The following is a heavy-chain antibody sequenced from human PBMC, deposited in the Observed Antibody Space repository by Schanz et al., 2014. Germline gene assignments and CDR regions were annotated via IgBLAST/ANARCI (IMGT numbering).Heavy chain of an antibody. J-gene: IGHJ4*02. D-gene: IGHD2-2*01. CDR3: ARGGFFDSTSFDS. V-gene: IGHV1-46*03. CDR1: GYTFTSYG. Sequence: QGQLVQSGAEVKKPGASVKVSCKASGYTFTSYGITWVRQAPGQGLEWMGKINPSSGTTRIAQNFQGRLTVTRDTSTSTVNMELSSLRSEDTAVYYCARGGFFDSTSFDSWGQGTLVNVSS. CDR2: INPSSGTT.